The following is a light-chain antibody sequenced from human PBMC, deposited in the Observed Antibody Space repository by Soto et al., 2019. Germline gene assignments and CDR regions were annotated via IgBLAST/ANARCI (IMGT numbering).Light chain of an antibody. CDR2: AAS. CDR3: QQYDTSPRT. CDR1: QSVSNNY. V-gene: IGKV3-20*01. Sequence: EIVMTQSPATLSVSPWERATLSCRASQSVSNNYLAWYQQKPGQAPRLLIYAASSRATGIPDRFSGSGSGTDFSLTISRLEPEDFAVYYCQQYDTSPRTFGQGTKVDIK. J-gene: IGKJ1*01.